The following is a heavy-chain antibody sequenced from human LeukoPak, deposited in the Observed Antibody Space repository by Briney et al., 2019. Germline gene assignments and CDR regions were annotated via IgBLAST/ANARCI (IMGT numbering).Heavy chain of an antibody. Sequence: GGSLRLSCAASGFTFSSYGMHWVRQAPGKGLEWVAVIWYDGSNKYYADSVEGRFTISRDNSKNTLYLQMNSLRAEDTAVYYCARDAPVTTSGESGMDVWGQGTTVTVSS. CDR3: ARDAPVTTSGESGMDV. CDR2: IWYDGSNK. CDR1: GFTFSSYG. J-gene: IGHJ6*02. V-gene: IGHV3-33*01. D-gene: IGHD4-17*01.